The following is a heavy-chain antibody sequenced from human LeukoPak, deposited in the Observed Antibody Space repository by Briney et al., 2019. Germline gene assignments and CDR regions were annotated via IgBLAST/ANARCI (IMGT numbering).Heavy chain of an antibody. CDR3: ARGDYGSGSYYNGDAFDI. V-gene: IGHV4-30-2*01. Sequence: PSETLSLTCAVSGGSISSGGYSWSWIRQPPGKGLEWIGYIYHSGSTYYNPSLKSRVTISVDRSKNQFSLKLSSVTAADTAVYYCARGDYGSGSYYNGDAFDIWGQGTMVTVSS. CDR1: GGSISSGGYS. J-gene: IGHJ3*02. D-gene: IGHD3-10*01. CDR2: IYHSGST.